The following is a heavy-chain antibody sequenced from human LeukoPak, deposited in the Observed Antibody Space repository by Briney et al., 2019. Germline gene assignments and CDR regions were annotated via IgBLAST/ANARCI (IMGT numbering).Heavy chain of an antibody. D-gene: IGHD6-13*01. CDR3: ARLYSSSWYGPFVDY. J-gene: IGHJ4*02. V-gene: IGHV4-39*01. Sequence: SETLSLTCSVSGGSISSSSYYWGWIRQPPGKGLEWIGSIYYSGSTYYNPSLESRVTISVDTSKNQFSLKLSSVTAADTAVYYCARLYSSSWYGPFVDYWGQGTLVTVSS. CDR1: GGSISSSSYY. CDR2: IYYSGST.